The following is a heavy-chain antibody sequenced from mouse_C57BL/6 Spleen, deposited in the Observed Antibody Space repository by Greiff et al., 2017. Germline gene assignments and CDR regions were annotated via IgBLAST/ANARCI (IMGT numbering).Heavy chain of an antibody. V-gene: IGHV1-81*01. CDR3: APGLRRRDYYAMDY. Sequence: QVQLQQSGAELARPGASVKLSCKASGYTFTSYGISWVKQRTGQGLEWIGEIYPRSGNTSYNEKFKGKATLTADKSSSTAYMELRSLTSEDSAVYVCAPGLRRRDYYAMDYWGQGTSVTVSS. D-gene: IGHD2-4*01. CDR2: IYPRSGNT. CDR1: GYTFTSYG. J-gene: IGHJ4*01.